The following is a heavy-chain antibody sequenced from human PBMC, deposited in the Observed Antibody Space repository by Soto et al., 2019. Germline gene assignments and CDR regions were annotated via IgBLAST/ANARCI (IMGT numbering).Heavy chain of an antibody. CDR1: GGSISSYY. J-gene: IGHJ3*02. Sequence: SETLSLTCTVSGGSISSYYWSWIRQPPGKGLEWIGYIYYSGSTNYNPSLKSRVTISVDTSKNQFSLKLSSVTAADTAVYYCARGSSSGWADAFDIWGQGTMVTVSS. CDR3: ARGSSSGWADAFDI. D-gene: IGHD6-19*01. V-gene: IGHV4-59*01. CDR2: IYYSGST.